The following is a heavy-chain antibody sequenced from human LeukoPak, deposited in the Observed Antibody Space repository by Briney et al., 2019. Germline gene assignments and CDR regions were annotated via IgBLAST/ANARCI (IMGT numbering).Heavy chain of an antibody. D-gene: IGHD4-17*01. CDR2: MNPNSGNT. Sequence: GASVKVSCKASGYTFTSYDINWVRQATGQGLEWMGWMNPNSGNTGYAQKFPGRVTMTRNTSISTAYMELSSLRSEDTAVYYCARDGDYGDYNAFDIWGQGTMVTVSS. J-gene: IGHJ3*02. CDR3: ARDGDYGDYNAFDI. V-gene: IGHV1-8*01. CDR1: GYTFTSYD.